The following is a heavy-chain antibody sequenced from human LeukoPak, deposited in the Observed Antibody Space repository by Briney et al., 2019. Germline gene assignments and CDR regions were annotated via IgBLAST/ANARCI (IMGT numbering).Heavy chain of an antibody. CDR1: GFTFSSYG. CDR2: ISYDGSNK. J-gene: IGHJ4*02. Sequence: GGSLRLSCAASGFTFSSYGMHWVRHAPGKGLEWVAVISYDGSNKYHADSVKGRFTISRDNSKNTLYLQMNSLRAEDTAVYYCAKDLKRLWFGESPIDYWGQGTLDTVSS. CDR3: AKDLKRLWFGESPIDY. D-gene: IGHD3-10*01. V-gene: IGHV3-30*18.